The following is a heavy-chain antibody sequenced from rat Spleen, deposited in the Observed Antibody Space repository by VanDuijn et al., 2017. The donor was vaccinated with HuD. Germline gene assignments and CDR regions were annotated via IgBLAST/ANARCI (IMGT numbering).Heavy chain of an antibody. J-gene: IGHJ2*01. CDR2: MRYNGDT. V-gene: IGHV2-63*01. D-gene: IGHD1-11*01. CDR1: GFSLTSYN. CDR3: TRDLEG. Sequence: QVQLMESGPGLVQPSQTLSLTCTVSGFSLTSYNVHWVRQPPGKGLEWMGRMRYNGDTSYNSALKSRLSISRDTSKNQVFLKMNSLQTDDTGTYYCTRDLEGWGQGVMVTGSS.